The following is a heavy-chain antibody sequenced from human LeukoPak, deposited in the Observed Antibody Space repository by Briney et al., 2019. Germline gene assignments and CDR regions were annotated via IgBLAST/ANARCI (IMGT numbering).Heavy chain of an antibody. V-gene: IGHV1-69*04. Sequence: EASVKVSCKASGGTFSSYAISWVRQAPGQGLEWMGRIIPILGIANYAQKFQGRVTITADKSTSTAYMELSSLRSEDTAVYYCARGRGFDRPRGVVVEGWYSIDYWGQGTLVTVSS. CDR1: GGTFSSYA. CDR2: IIPILGIA. CDR3: ARGRGFDRPRGVVVEGWYSIDY. J-gene: IGHJ4*02. D-gene: IGHD2-2*01.